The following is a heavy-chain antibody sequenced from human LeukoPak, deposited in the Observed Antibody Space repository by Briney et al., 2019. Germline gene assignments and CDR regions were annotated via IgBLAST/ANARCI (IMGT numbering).Heavy chain of an antibody. CDR2: ISFSGANT. CDR1: GFTFSSYA. V-gene: IGHV3-23*01. D-gene: IGHD5-24*01. J-gene: IGHJ3*01. CDR3: ARDIQLST. Sequence: GGSLRLSCAASGFTFSSYAMSWVRQAPGKGLEWVSLISFSGANTYYADSVKGRFTISRDNSKDTLYLLMNSLRAEDTAIYYCARDIQLSTWGLGTMVTVSS.